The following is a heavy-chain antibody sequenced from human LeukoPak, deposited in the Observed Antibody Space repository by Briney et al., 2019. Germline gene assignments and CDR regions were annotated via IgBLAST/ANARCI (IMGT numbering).Heavy chain of an antibody. CDR2: ISSSSSYI. CDR3: ARKMGTLGHAFDI. Sequence: RSLRLSCAASGFTFSSYSMNWVRQAPGKGLEWVSSISSSSSYIYYADSVKGRFTISRDNAKNSLYLQMNSLRAEDTAVYYCARKMGTLGHAFDIWGQGTMVTVSS. CDR1: GFTFSSYS. D-gene: IGHD7-27*01. J-gene: IGHJ3*02. V-gene: IGHV3-21*01.